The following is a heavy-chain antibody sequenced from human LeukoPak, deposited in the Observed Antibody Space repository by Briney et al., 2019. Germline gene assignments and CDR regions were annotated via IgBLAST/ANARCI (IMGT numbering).Heavy chain of an antibody. CDR3: ARIRVDYGDYGMDV. J-gene: IGHJ6*02. D-gene: IGHD4-17*01. Sequence: QTGGSLTLSCASSGFTFSNHWMSWVRQAPGRGLEWVTNIKMDASEIYYVDSVKGRFTISRDNARNSLFLQMNSLRVEDTAVYYCARIRVDYGDYGMDVWGQGTTVTVSS. V-gene: IGHV3-7*05. CDR1: GFTFSNHW. CDR2: IKMDASEI.